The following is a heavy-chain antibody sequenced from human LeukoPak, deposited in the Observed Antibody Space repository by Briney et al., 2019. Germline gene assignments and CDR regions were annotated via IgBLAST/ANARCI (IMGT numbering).Heavy chain of an antibody. D-gene: IGHD5-12*01. CDR1: GGSLNGHY. J-gene: IGHJ4*02. Sequence: SETLSLTCAVYGGSLNGHYWSWIRQSPGKELEWIGEGNESGGTKFKSSLKSRATISADTSKNQFSLKLSSVTAADTAVYYCARDSSAGSGYDHFDYWGQGTLVTVSS. CDR2: GNESGGT. CDR3: ARDSSAGSGYDHFDY. V-gene: IGHV4-34*01.